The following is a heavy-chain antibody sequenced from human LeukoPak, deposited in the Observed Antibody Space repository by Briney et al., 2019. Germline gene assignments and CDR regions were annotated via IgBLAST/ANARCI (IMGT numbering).Heavy chain of an antibody. D-gene: IGHD3-10*01. Sequence: GGSLRPSCAASGFTFSRHWMHWVRQAPGKGLVWVSRINSDGSSTSYADSVKGRFTISTDNAKNVLYLQMNSLRAEDTAVYYCAREYGSGSYDYWGQGTLVTVSS. J-gene: IGHJ4*02. V-gene: IGHV3-74*01. CDR3: AREYGSGSYDY. CDR1: GFTFSRHW. CDR2: INSDGSST.